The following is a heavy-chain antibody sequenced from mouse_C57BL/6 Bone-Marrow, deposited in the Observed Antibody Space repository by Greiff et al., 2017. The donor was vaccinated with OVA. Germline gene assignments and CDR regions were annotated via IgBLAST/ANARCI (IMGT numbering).Heavy chain of an antibody. Sequence: EVKLMESGGDLVKPGGSLKLSCAASGFTFSSYGMSWVRQTPDTRLEWVATISSGGSYTYYPDSVKGRFTISRDNAKNTLYLQMSSLKSEDTAMYYCARHGDYGSFFDYWGQGTTLTVSS. CDR3: ARHGDYGSFFDY. CDR1: GFTFSSYG. J-gene: IGHJ2*01. CDR2: ISSGGSYT. D-gene: IGHD1-1*01. V-gene: IGHV5-6*01.